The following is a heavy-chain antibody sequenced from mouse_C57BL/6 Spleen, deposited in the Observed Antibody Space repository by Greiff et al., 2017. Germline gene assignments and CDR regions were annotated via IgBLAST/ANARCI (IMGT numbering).Heavy chain of an antibody. V-gene: IGHV5-6*01. CDR2: ISSGGSYT. D-gene: IGHD1-1*01. CDR1: GFTFSSYG. CDR3: ARQITTVVASYWYFDV. J-gene: IGHJ1*03. Sequence: EVQGVESGGDLVKPGGSLKLSCAASGFTFSSYGMSWVRQTPDKRLEWVATISSGGSYTYYPDSVKGRFTISRDNAKNTLYLQMSRLKSEDTAMYYCARQITTVVASYWYFDVWGTGTTVTVSS.